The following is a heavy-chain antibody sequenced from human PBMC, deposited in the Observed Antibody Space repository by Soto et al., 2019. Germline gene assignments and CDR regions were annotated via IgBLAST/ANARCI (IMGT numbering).Heavy chain of an antibody. V-gene: IGHV1-18*01. CDR3: ARDRDQLLNYYYYYGMDV. Sequence: ASVKVSCQASGYTFTSYGISWVRQAPGQGLEWMGWISAYNGNTNYAQKLQGRVTMTTDTSTSTAYMELRSLRSDDTAVYYCARDRDQLLNYYYYYGMDVWGQGTTVTVSS. CDR2: ISAYNGNT. J-gene: IGHJ6*02. CDR1: GYTFTSYG. D-gene: IGHD2-2*01.